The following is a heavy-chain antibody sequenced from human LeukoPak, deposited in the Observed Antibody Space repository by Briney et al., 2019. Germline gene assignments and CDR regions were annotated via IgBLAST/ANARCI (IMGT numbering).Heavy chain of an antibody. CDR3: ARQFSPFDYGDYTWHKVARHYYYYYYMDV. CDR2: INHSGST. CDR1: GGSISSSSYY. J-gene: IGHJ6*03. D-gene: IGHD4-17*01. V-gene: IGHV4-39*01. Sequence: ETLSLTCTVSGGSISSSSYYWSWIRQPPGKGLEWIGEINHSGSTNYNPSLKSRVTISVDTSKNQFSLKLSSVTAADTAVYYCARQFSPFDYGDYTWHKVARHYYYYYYMDVWGKGTTVTVSS.